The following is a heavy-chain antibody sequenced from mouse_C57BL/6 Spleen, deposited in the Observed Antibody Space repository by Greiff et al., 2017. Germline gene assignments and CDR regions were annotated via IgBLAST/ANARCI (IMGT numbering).Heavy chain of an antibody. V-gene: IGHV1-82*01. D-gene: IGHD2-2*01. CDR3: ARDGYDGGYYAMDY. Sequence: VQLQQPGPELVKPGASVKISCKASGYAFSSSWMNWVKQRPGKGLEWIGRIYPGDGDTNYNGKFKGKATLTADKSSSTAYMQLSSLTSEDSAVYFCARDGYDGGYYAMDYWGQGTSVTVSS. J-gene: IGHJ4*01. CDR1: GYAFSSSW. CDR2: IYPGDGDT.